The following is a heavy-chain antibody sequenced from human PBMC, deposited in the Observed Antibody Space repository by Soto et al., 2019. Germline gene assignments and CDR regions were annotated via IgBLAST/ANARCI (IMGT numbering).Heavy chain of an antibody. CDR2: ISGGGGST. CDR3: AKTESFNGYYNAFDC. D-gene: IGHD3-9*01. J-gene: IGHJ4*02. V-gene: IGHV3-23*01. CDR1: GFPFSGYA. Sequence: PGGSLRLSCAASGFPFSGYAVAWVRQAPGKGLEWVSAISGGGGSTYYADSVKGRLTISRDSSKNTVYLQMHSLRAEDTAVYYCAKTESFNGYYNAFDCWGQGTRVTVSS.